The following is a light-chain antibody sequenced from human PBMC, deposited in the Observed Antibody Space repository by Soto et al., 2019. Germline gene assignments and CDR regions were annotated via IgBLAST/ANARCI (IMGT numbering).Light chain of an antibody. V-gene: IGKV3-20*01. J-gene: IGKJ1*01. CDR2: GAS. CDR3: QQYGGSPGT. Sequence: ESVLTQSPGTLSLSRGERATLSCRASQSVGSSYLAWYQQKPGQAPRLLIFGASSRAAGIPDRFSGSGSGTDFTLTISRLEPEDLAVYYCQQYGGSPGTFGQGTKVEIK. CDR1: QSVGSSY.